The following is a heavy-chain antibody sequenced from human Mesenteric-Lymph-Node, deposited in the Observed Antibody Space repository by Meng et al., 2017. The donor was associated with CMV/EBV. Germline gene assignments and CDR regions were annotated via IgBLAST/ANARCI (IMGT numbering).Heavy chain of an antibody. V-gene: IGHV3-53*05. J-gene: IGHJ6*02. CDR3: AKVLVLGIYPYYYGLDV. CDR2: IYSGGST. D-gene: IGHD1-26*01. CDR1: GFTVSSNY. Sequence: GESLKISCAASGFTVSSNYMSWVRQAPGKGLEWVSVIYSGGSTYYADSVKGRFTISRDNSKKTLYLQMNSLRAEDTAVYHCAKVLVLGIYPYYYGLDVWGQGTTVTVSS.